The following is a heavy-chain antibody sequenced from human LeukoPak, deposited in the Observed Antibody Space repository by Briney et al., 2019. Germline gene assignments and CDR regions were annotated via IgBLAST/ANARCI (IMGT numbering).Heavy chain of an antibody. CDR3: ARVYYPKTVGGYYGMDV. V-gene: IGHV4-31*03. CDR1: GGSISSGGYY. J-gene: IGHJ6*02. Sequence: SQTLSLTCTVSGGSISSGGYYWSWIRQHPGKGLEWIGYIYYSGSTYYNPSLKSRVTISVDTSKNQFSLKLSSVTAADTAVYYCARVYYPKTVGGYYGMDVWGQGTTVTVSS. CDR2: IYYSGST. D-gene: IGHD2-8*01.